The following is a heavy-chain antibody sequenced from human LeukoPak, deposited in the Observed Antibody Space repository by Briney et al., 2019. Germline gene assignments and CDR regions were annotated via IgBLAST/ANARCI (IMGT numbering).Heavy chain of an antibody. J-gene: IGHJ4*02. V-gene: IGHV3-30*03. Sequence: GGSLRLSCAASGFTFNSYSMHWVRQAPGKGLEWVAVISYDGSNKYYADSVKGRFTISRDNSKNTLYLQMNSLRAEDTAVYYCAREGAVLRYFDWLSTAFDYWGQGTLVTVSS. CDR1: GFTFNSYS. CDR3: AREGAVLRYFDWLSTAFDY. CDR2: ISYDGSNK. D-gene: IGHD3-9*01.